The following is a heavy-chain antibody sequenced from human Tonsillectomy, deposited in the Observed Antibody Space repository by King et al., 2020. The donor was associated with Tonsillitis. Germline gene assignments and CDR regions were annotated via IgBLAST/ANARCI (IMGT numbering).Heavy chain of an antibody. CDR1: GGSISNYY. CDR3: ARLGRYESGVVVATPGGYGMDV. CDR2: IYYSGST. V-gene: IGHV4-59*08. Sequence: QLQESGPGLVKVSETLSLTCTVSGGSISNYYWSWIRLPPGKGLEWIGYIYYSGSTNYIPSLKSRVTISVDTSKNQFSLKLSSVTAADTAVYYCARLGRYESGVVVATPGGYGMDVWGQGTTVTVSS. D-gene: IGHD2-15*01. J-gene: IGHJ6*02.